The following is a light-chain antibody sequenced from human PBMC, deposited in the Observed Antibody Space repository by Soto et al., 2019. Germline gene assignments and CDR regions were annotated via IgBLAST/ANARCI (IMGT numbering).Light chain of an antibody. Sequence: QSALTQPASVSGSPGQSITISCTGTSSDVGGYNYVSWYQQHPGKAPKLMIYDVSNRPSGVSNRFSGSKSGNXXXXTISGLQAEDEADYYCSSYTSSSTPVVFXXG. CDR1: SSDVGGYNY. CDR3: SSYTSSSTPVV. V-gene: IGLV2-14*01. J-gene: IGLJ2*01. CDR2: DVS.